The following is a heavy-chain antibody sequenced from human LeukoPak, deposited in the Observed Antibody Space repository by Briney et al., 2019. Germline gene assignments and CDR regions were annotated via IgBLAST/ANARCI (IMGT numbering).Heavy chain of an antibody. CDR3: AREGYYYGSGDY. D-gene: IGHD3-10*01. J-gene: IGHJ4*02. CDR2: IYHSGRT. CDR1: GYSISSGYY. Sequence: SETLSLTCTVSGYSISSGYYWGWIRQPPGKGLEWIGSIYHSGRTFYNPSLKSRVTISVDTSKNQFSLKLSSVTAADTAVYYCAREGYYYGSGDYWGQGTLVAVSS. V-gene: IGHV4-38-2*02.